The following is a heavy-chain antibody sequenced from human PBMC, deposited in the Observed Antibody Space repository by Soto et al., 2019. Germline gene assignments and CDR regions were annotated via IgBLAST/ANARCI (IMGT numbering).Heavy chain of an antibody. CDR1: GGSFSTYY. J-gene: IGHJ3*02. V-gene: IGHV4-59*13. CDR2: VSYSGTT. D-gene: IGHD4-17*01. CDR3: ARDRGSLTTGDGTFDI. Sequence: PSETLSLTCTVPGGSFSTYYWSWIRQPPGKGLEWIGYVSYSGTTNYSPSLKSRVTISLDTSNNEFSLKLRSATAADTAVYYCARDRGSLTTGDGTFDIWGPGTMVTVSS.